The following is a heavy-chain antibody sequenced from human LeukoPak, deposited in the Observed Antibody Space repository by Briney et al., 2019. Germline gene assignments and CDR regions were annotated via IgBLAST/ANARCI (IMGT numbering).Heavy chain of an antibody. J-gene: IGHJ4*02. CDR2: IKKDGSEK. CDR1: GFAFGDYW. Sequence: EGSLRLSCAASGFAFGDYWMTWVRQAPGKGLEWVANIKKDGSEKYYVASVRGRFTISRDNAKNSLYLQMNSLRAEDTAVYYCASELPSSSWYDYWGQGTLVTVSS. V-gene: IGHV3-7*01. D-gene: IGHD6-13*01. CDR3: ASELPSSSWYDY.